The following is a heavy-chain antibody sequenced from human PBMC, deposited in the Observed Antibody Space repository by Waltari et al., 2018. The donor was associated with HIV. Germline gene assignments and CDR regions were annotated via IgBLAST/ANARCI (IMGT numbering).Heavy chain of an antibody. CDR1: GLTFTTYW. CDR2: INLNGSEK. CDR3: ARGWADY. J-gene: IGHJ4*02. V-gene: IGHV3-7*01. Sequence: EVQLVESGGDLVQPGGSLRLSCAVAGLTFTTYWLSWVRQAPGKGLEWVANINLNGSEKYYVDSVKGRFTISRDNAKNSLFLQMNSLRAEDTGIYYCARGWADYWGQGTLVTVSS.